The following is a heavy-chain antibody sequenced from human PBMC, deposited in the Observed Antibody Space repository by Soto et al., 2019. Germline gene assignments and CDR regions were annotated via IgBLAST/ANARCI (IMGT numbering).Heavy chain of an antibody. Sequence: GGSLRLSCAASGFTFSSYAMSWVRQAPGKGLEWVSAISGSGGSTYYADSVKGRFTISRDNSKNTLYLQMNSLSTEDTAIYYCARDDEGGSYCDLGYWGQGTLVTVSS. V-gene: IGHV3-23*01. CDR3: ARDDEGGSYCDLGY. D-gene: IGHD3-10*01. CDR2: ISGSGGST. CDR1: GFTFSSYA. J-gene: IGHJ4*02.